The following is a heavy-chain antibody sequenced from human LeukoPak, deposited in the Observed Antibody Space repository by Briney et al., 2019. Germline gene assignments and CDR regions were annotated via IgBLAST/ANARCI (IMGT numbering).Heavy chain of an antibody. D-gene: IGHD2-8*01. CDR1: GFTLITYN. Sequence: GGSLRLSCAASGFTLITYNMNWVRQAPGKGLEWVSSISSSSLYINYADSVKGRFTISRDNSKNSVYLQMNSLRADDTAVYYCATYTNGYDSWGQGTLVTVSS. V-gene: IGHV3-21*01. CDR2: ISSSSLYI. J-gene: IGHJ5*02. CDR3: ATYTNGYDS.